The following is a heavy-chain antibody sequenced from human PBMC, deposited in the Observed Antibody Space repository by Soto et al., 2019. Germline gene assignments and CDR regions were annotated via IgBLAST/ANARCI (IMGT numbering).Heavy chain of an antibody. CDR3: AREREGNFQPFDY. CDR1: GIIISDYH. V-gene: IGHV3-11*04. D-gene: IGHD1-7*01. Sequence: GGSLILSCAASGIIISDYHMDWIRQAPGKGLEWVSSITGSGSVTYYADSVQGRFTISRDNAKNTLYLQMNSLRAEDTAVYYCAREREGNFQPFDYWGEGTLVNVSS. CDR2: ITGSGSVT. J-gene: IGHJ4*02.